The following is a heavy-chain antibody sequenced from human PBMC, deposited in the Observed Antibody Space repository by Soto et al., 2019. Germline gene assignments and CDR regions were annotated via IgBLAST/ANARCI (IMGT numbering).Heavy chain of an antibody. Sequence: SETPALTCTVSGGSISSYYWSWIRQPPGKGLEWIGYMYNTGSTIYNPSLKSRVTISVDTSKNQFSLKLNSVTAADTAVYYCARDLWGYCGADCYPLDVWGQGTTVTVS. D-gene: IGHD2-21*02. CDR3: ARDLWGYCGADCYPLDV. V-gene: IGHV4-59*01. CDR2: MYNTGST. J-gene: IGHJ6*02. CDR1: GGSISSYY.